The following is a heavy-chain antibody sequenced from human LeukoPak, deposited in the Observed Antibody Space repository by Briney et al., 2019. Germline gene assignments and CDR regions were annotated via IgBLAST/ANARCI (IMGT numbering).Heavy chain of an antibody. Sequence: SETLSLTCTVSGGSISSGSYYWSWIRQPAGEGLEWIGRIYTSGSTNYNPSLKSRVTISVDTSKNQFSLKLSSVTAADTAVYYCARDGYNWNYEDAFDIWGQGTMVTVSS. CDR2: IYTSGST. V-gene: IGHV4-61*02. CDR3: ARDGYNWNYEDAFDI. D-gene: IGHD1-7*01. J-gene: IGHJ3*02. CDR1: GGSISSGSYY.